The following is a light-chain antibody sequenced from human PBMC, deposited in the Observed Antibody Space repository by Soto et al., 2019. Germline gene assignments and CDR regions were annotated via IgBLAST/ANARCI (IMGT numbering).Light chain of an antibody. Sequence: EIVLTQSPGTLSLSPGERATLSCRASQSVSSSYLAWYQQKPGQAPRLLIYGASSRATGIPDRFSGSGSGTDCTLTMSKLAPEDLAVYYCQQDGSSPWTFCQGTKVEIK. CDR2: GAS. CDR3: QQDGSSPWT. CDR1: QSVSSSY. J-gene: IGKJ1*01. V-gene: IGKV3-20*01.